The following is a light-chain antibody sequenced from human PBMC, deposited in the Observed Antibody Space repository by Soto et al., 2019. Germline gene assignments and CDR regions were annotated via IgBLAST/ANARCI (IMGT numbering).Light chain of an antibody. CDR2: AAS. J-gene: IGKJ5*01. CDR1: QSISSY. CDR3: QQSYSTPIT. V-gene: IGKV1-39*01. Sequence: DVQMAQCPSSLSVSVGHRFTIPCRASQSISSYLNWYQQKPGKAPKLLIYAASSLQSGVPSRFSGSGSGTDFTLTISSLQPEDFATYYCQQSYSTPITFGQGTRPDIK.